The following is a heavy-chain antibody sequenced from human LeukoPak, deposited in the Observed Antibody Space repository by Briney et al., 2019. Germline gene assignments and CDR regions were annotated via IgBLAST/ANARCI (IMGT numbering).Heavy chain of an antibody. CDR1: GGSFSGYY. J-gene: IGHJ4*02. V-gene: IGHV4-34*01. CDR2: IDHSGRT. D-gene: IGHD6-13*01. CDR3: ARKSIAVAGRKPYDY. Sequence: KTSETLSLTCAVYGGSFSGYYWSWIRQPPGKGLEWIGEIDHSGRTNSNPSLKSRVTISVDMSKNRFSLRLSSVTAADTAVYYCARKSIAVAGRKPYDYWDQGTLVTVSS.